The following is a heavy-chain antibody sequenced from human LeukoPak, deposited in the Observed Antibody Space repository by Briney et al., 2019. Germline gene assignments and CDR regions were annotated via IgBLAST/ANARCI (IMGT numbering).Heavy chain of an antibody. J-gene: IGHJ4*02. CDR1: GFTFSSYG. CDR2: IRYDGSIQ. CDR3: AKDTSSSGSYYFDY. D-gene: IGHD1-26*01. Sequence: GGSLRLSCAASGFTFSSYGMHWVRQAPGKGLEWVAFIRYDGSIQYYADSVKGRFTISRDNSKNTLYLQMNSLRAEDTAVYYCAKDTSSSGSYYFDYWGQGTLVTVSS. V-gene: IGHV3-30*02.